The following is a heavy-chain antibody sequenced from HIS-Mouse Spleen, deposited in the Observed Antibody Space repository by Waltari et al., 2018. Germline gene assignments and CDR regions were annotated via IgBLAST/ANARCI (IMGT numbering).Heavy chain of an antibody. J-gene: IGHJ4*02. CDR1: GGSFIGYY. CDR2: INHSGST. D-gene: IGHD6-6*01. V-gene: IGHV4-34*01. Sequence: QVQLQQRGAGLLKPSETLSLPCAVYGGSFIGYYWSWIRQHPGKGLEWIGEINHSGSTNCNPSIKSRVTISVDTSKNQFSLKLSSVTAADPAVYYCARGSYSSSGKGWFDYWGQGTLVTVSS. CDR3: ARGSYSSSGKGWFDY.